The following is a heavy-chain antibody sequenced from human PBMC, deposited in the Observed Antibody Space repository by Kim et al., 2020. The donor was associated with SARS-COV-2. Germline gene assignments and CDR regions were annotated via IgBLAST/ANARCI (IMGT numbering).Heavy chain of an antibody. D-gene: IGHD3-10*01. Sequence: ASVKVSCKASGYTFTSYGISWVRQAPGQGLEWMGWISAYNGNTNYAQKLQGRVTMTTDTSTSTAYMELRSLRSDDTAVYYCARDARGKLWFGELLPFDIWGQGTMVTVSS. CDR2: ISAYNGNT. CDR1: GYTFTSYG. CDR3: ARDARGKLWFGELLPFDI. V-gene: IGHV1-18*01. J-gene: IGHJ3*02.